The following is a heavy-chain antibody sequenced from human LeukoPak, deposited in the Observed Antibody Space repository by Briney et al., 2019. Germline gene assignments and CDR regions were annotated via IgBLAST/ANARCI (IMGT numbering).Heavy chain of an antibody. Sequence: KTSETLSLTCTVSGGSISSSSYYWGWIRQPPGKGLEWIGSIYYSGSTYYNPSLKSRGTISVDTSKNQFSLKLSSVTAADTAVYYCARRSGSYPPRYFDLWGRGTLVTVSS. CDR1: GGSISSSSYY. CDR2: IYYSGST. J-gene: IGHJ2*01. V-gene: IGHV4-39*01. D-gene: IGHD1-26*01. CDR3: ARRSGSYPPRYFDL.